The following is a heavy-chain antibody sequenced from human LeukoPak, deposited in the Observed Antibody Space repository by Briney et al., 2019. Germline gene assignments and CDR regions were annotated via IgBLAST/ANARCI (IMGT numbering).Heavy chain of an antibody. Sequence: ASVNVSCKASGYTFSGYYMHWVRQAPGQGLEWMGWINPNSGGTKNAQKFQGRVTMTRDTSISTAYMELSRLRSDDTAVYYCAREAETTLNWFDPWGQGTLVTVSS. J-gene: IGHJ5*02. D-gene: IGHD1-1*01. CDR1: GYTFSGYY. CDR2: INPNSGGT. CDR3: AREAETTLNWFDP. V-gene: IGHV1-2*02.